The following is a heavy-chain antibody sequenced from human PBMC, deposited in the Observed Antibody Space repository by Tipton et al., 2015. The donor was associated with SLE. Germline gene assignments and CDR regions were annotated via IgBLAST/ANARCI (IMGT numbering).Heavy chain of an antibody. CDR3: ARVGPVYSRRATGPVAFDS. CDR2: INHSGST. CDR1: GGSFSGYY. J-gene: IGHJ3*02. Sequence: TLSLTCAVYGGSFSGYYWSWIRQPPGKGREWIGEINHSGSTYYNPSLKSRVTISVDTSKNQFSLKLSSVTAADTAVYYCARVGPVYSRRATGPVAFDSWGQGTMVTVSS. D-gene: IGHD2-8*01. V-gene: IGHV4-34*01.